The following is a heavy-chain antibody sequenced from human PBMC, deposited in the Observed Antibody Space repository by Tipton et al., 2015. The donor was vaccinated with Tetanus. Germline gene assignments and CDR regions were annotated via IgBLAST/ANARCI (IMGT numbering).Heavy chain of an antibody. Sequence: TLSLTRTVSGDLITSTSYYWGWIRQAPGKGLEWIGAVETGGTAYYNPSLRSRVTISRDTSKNQVSLRLTPVTAADTAIYYCARHVLALARVDPPDSWGQGTLVTVSS. J-gene: IGHJ4*02. V-gene: IGHV4-39*01. CDR1: GDLITSTSYY. CDR2: VETGGTA. D-gene: IGHD3-10*01. CDR3: ARHVLALARVDPPDS.